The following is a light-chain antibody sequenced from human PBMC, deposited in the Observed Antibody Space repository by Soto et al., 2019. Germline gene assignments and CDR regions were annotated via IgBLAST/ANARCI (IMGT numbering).Light chain of an antibody. CDR3: SSYTGNRTHYV. CDR1: SSDVGGYNY. V-gene: IGLV2-14*01. CDR2: AVS. Sequence: QSALTQPASVSGSPGQSITISCTGTSSDVGGYNYVSWYQQHPGKAPKLMIYAVSDRPSGVSNRFSGSKSGNTASLTISGLQAEDEADYYCSSYTGNRTHYVFGTGTKLTVL. J-gene: IGLJ1*01.